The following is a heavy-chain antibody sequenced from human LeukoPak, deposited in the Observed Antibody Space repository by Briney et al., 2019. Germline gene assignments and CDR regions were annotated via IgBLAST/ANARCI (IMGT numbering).Heavy chain of an antibody. V-gene: IGHV4-39*01. CDR2: IYYSGST. J-gene: IGHJ4*02. D-gene: IGHD6-19*01. CDR1: GGSISSSPYY. CDR3: ARHATVDGNWPRPLDY. Sequence: PSETLSLTCTVSGGSISSSPYYWGWIRQPPGKGLEWIGNIYYSGSTYYNPSLKTRVTISVDTSKNQFSLKLTSVTAADTAVYYCARHATVDGNWPRPLDYWGQGSLVTVSS.